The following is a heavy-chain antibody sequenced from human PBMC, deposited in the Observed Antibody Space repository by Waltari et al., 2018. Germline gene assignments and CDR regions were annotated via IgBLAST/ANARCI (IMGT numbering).Heavy chain of an antibody. V-gene: IGHV3-30*01. D-gene: IGHD6-13*01. CDR3: VSSAAVTRLSDAFNI. J-gene: IGHJ3*02. Sequence: QVHLVESGGGVVQPGKSLRLSCAASGMTLSSYAMHWVRQAPGQGLEWVALTSCDGCNQFYADSVKGRFTISRDNSKNTLYLEMNSLRAEDTAIYYCVSSAAVTRLSDAFNIWGQGTMVT. CDR1: GMTLSSYA. CDR2: TSCDGCNQ.